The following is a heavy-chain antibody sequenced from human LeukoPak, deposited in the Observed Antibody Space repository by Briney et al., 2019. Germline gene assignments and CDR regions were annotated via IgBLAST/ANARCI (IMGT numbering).Heavy chain of an antibody. V-gene: IGHV3-30-3*01. Sequence: GGSLRLSCAASGFTFSSYAMHWVRQAPGKGLEWVAVISYDGSNKYYADSVKGRFTISRDNSKNTLYLQMNSLRAEDTAVYYCARDFVDITMIVVVTNYYYYGTDVWGQGTTVTVSS. CDR1: GFTFSSYA. J-gene: IGHJ6*02. CDR3: ARDFVDITMIVVVTNYYYYGTDV. CDR2: ISYDGSNK. D-gene: IGHD3-22*01.